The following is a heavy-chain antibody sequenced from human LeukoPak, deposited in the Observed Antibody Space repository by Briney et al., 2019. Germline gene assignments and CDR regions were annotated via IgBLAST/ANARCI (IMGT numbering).Heavy chain of an antibody. D-gene: IGHD3-10*01. CDR3: AREPSLLLWFGEFDY. V-gene: IGHV4-34*01. CDR2: INHSGST. Sequence: PSETLSLTCAVYGGSFSGYYWSWIRQPPGKGLEWIGEINHSGSTNYNPSLKSRVTISVDTSKNQFSLKLSSVTAADTAVYYCAREPSLLLWFGEFDYWGQGTLVTVSS. J-gene: IGHJ4*02. CDR1: GGSFSGYY.